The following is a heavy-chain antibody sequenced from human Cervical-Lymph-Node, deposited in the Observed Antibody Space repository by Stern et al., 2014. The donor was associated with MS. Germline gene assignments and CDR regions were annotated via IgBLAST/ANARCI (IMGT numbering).Heavy chain of an antibody. J-gene: IGHJ4*02. Sequence: VQLVESGGGVVQSGRSLRLTCKVSGFTFSSYGMHWVRQAPGKGLEWVSVISYDGSDTYYAESVKGRFTISRDNSKNTLYLEMRSLRPEDTAVYYCVKRGITEVRGVRLGDYWGRGTLVIVSS. V-gene: IGHV3-30*18. D-gene: IGHD3-10*01. CDR2: ISYDGSDT. CDR1: GFTFSSYG. CDR3: VKRGITEVRGVRLGDY.